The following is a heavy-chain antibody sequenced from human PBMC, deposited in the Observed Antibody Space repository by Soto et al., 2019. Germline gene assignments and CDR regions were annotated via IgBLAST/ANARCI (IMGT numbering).Heavy chain of an antibody. V-gene: IGHV3-23*01. CDR1: GFSFSSYA. J-gene: IGHJ4*02. CDR2: ISGSGGST. Sequence: EVQLLESGGGLVQPGGSLRLSCAASGFSFSSYAMSWVRQAPGKGLEWVSAISGSGGSTYYADSVKGRFTISRDNSKNTLYLQMNSLRAEDTAVYYCAKQTVYSSSFDYWGQGTLVTVSS. CDR3: AKQTVYSSSFDY. D-gene: IGHD6-6*01.